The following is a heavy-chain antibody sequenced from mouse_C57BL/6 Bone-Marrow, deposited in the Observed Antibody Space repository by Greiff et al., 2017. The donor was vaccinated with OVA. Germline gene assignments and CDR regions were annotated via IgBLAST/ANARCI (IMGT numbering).Heavy chain of an antibody. Sequence: EVQLVESGAELVKPGASVKLSCTASGFNIKDYDMHWVKQRTEQGLEWIGRIDPEDGETKYAEKFQGKATITADTSSNTAYLQLSRLTSEDAAVYYGAREGDMGYDLYAMDYWGQGTSVTVSS. D-gene: IGHD1-1*02. V-gene: IGHV14-2*01. CDR2: IDPEDGET. CDR1: GFNIKDYD. J-gene: IGHJ4*01. CDR3: AREGDMGYDLYAMDY.